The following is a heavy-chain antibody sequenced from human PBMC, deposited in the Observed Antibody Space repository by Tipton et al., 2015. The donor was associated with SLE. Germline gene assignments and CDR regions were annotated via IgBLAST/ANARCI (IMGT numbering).Heavy chain of an antibody. CDR1: GDSISSGYY. Sequence: TLSLTCTVSGDSISSGYYWSWIRQPPGKGLEWIGQINHRGSTNYNPSLKSRVTISIDTSKNQFSLKLSSVTAADTAVYYCAGVRKKGWGWFDPWGQGTLVTVSS. D-gene: IGHD3-16*01. V-gene: IGHV4-34*01. CDR3: AGVRKKGWGWFDP. CDR2: INHRGST. J-gene: IGHJ5*02.